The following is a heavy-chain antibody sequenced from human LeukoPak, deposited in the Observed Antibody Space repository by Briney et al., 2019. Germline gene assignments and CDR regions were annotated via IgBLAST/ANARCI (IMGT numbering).Heavy chain of an antibody. CDR2: ISGRGGST. D-gene: IGHD2-2*01. V-gene: IGHV3-23*01. Sequence: PGGSLRFSCAASGFTFSSYGMSWVRQAPGKGLEGVSAISGRGGSTYYADSVKGRFTISRDNSKNTVYLQMNSLRAEDTAVYYCAKGFYCSSSTCLDYWGQGTLVTVSS. CDR3: AKGFYCSSSTCLDY. CDR1: GFTFSSYG. J-gene: IGHJ4*02.